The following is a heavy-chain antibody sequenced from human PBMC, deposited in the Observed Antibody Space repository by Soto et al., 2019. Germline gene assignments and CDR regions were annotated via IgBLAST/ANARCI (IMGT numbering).Heavy chain of an antibody. Sequence: QLQLQESGPGLVKPSETLSLTCTVSGGSISSSSYYWGWIRQPPGKGLEWIGGIYYSGSTYYNPALKSRVTISVDTSKTQFSLKLSSVTAADTAVYYCARVGALWFGEGGDYWGQGTLVTVSS. J-gene: IGHJ4*02. CDR1: GGSISSSSYY. CDR2: IYYSGST. CDR3: ARVGALWFGEGGDY. D-gene: IGHD3-10*01. V-gene: IGHV4-39*01.